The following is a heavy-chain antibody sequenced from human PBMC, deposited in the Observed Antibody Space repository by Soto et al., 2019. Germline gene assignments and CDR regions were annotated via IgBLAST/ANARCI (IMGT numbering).Heavy chain of an antibody. V-gene: IGHV6-1*01. Sequence: SQTLSLTCVISGDSVSSNSAAWNWIRQSPSRGLEWLGRTYYRSRWYYDYAVSVKSRTTVNPDTSKNQFSLQLTSVTPEDTAVYYCAGTTSHQWYYMAVCGKGTTVTVSS. J-gene: IGHJ6*03. D-gene: IGHD1-7*01. CDR2: TYYRSRWYY. CDR1: GDSVSSNSAA. CDR3: AGTTSHQWYYMAV.